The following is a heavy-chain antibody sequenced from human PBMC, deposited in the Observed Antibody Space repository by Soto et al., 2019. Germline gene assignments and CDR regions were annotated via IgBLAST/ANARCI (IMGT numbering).Heavy chain of an antibody. D-gene: IGHD3-9*01. V-gene: IGHV3-23*01. Sequence: QPGGSLRLSCAASGFTFSSYAMSWVRQAPGEGLEWVSAVSRSGGNTYYADSVKGRFTISRDNSKNTLYLQMNSLRAEDTAVYYCAKDFGHYDILTGYHTFGYWGQGTLVTVSS. CDR3: AKDFGHYDILTGYHTFGY. CDR2: VSRSGGNT. CDR1: GFTFSSYA. J-gene: IGHJ4*02.